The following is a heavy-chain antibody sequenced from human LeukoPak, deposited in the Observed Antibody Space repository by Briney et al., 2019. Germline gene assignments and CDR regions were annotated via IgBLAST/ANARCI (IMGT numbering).Heavy chain of an antibody. CDR2: INHSGST. CDR1: GGSFSGYY. CDR3: ARIKVLRSSTSCFDP. D-gene: IGHD2-2*01. V-gene: IGHV4-34*01. Sequence: SETLSLTCAVYGGSFSGYYWSWIRQPPGKGLEWIGVINHSGSTNYNPSLKSRVTISVDTSKNQFSLKLSSVTAADTAVYYCARIKVLRSSTSCFDPWGQGTLVTVSS. J-gene: IGHJ5*02.